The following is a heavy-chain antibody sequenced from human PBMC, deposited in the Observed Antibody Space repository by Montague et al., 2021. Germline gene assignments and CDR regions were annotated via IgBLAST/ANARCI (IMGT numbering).Heavy chain of an antibody. CDR1: GFSFSSYW. CDR3: ARNLASAAPGAFDI. J-gene: IGHJ3*02. CDR2: ITLDGSST. V-gene: IGHV3-74*01. Sequence: SLRLSCAASGFSFSSYWMHWVRQAPGKGLLWVSRITLDGSSTTFADSVKGRFTTSRDNAKATLYLQMNGLRVEDTAVYYCARNLASAAPGAFDIWGQGTMVTVSS. D-gene: IGHD6-13*01.